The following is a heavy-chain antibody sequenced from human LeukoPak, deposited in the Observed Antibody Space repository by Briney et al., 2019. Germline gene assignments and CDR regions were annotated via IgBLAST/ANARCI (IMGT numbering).Heavy chain of an antibody. V-gene: IGHV3-21*01. D-gene: IGHD3-22*01. CDR3: ARAGDSSGYYDY. Sequence: PGGSLRLSCAASGFTFSSYSMNWVRQAPGKGLEWVSSISSSSSYIYYADSVKGRFTISRDNAKNTLYLQMNSLRAEDTAVYYCARAGDSSGYYDYWGQGTLVTVSS. CDR2: ISSSSSYI. J-gene: IGHJ4*02. CDR1: GFTFSSYS.